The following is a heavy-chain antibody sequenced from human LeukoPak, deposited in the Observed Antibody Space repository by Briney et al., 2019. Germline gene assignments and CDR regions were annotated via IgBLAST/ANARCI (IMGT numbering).Heavy chain of an antibody. J-gene: IGHJ5*02. V-gene: IGHV4-38-2*02. D-gene: IGHD3-10*01. CDR1: GYSISSGYY. CDR2: IYHSGST. CDR3: AGQRITMVRGVIRGNWFDP. Sequence: SETLSLTCTVSGYSISSGYYWGWIRQPPGKGLEWIGSIYHSGSTYYNPSLKSRVTISVDTSKSQFSLKLSSVTAADTAVYYCAGQRITMVRGVIRGNWFDPWGQGTLLTVSS.